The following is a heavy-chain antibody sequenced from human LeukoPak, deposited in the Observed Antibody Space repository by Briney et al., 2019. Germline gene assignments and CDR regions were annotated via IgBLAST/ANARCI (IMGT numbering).Heavy chain of an antibody. CDR2: TSGRSGDI. Sequence: GGSLTLSCAASGLTFSAYSMACVRQATGKGLEWDAATSGRSGDIFYADSVKGRFTISRDTSKHMMHLQVSCLRAARPAVYYCAREGDRGVVVADYFDFWGQGTVVTVSS. CDR1: GLTFSAYS. J-gene: IGHJ4*02. CDR3: AREGDRGVVVADYFDF. V-gene: IGHV3-23*01. D-gene: IGHD5-12*01.